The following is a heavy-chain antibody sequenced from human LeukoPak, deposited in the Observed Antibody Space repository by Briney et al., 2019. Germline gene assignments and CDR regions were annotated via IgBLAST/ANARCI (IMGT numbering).Heavy chain of an antibody. D-gene: IGHD3-10*01. V-gene: IGHV4-39*01. CDR1: GDSVTSGTFY. CDR2: VYYTGST. J-gene: IGHJ5*02. Sequence: SETLSLTCTVSGDSVTSGTFYWAWLRQPPGKGLEWIATVYYTGSTYYNPSPKSRVTISMDTSKNQFSLDLRSVVAPDTAVYYCARHSGSGSLSRPFDPWGQGTLVTVSS. CDR3: ARHSGSGSLSRPFDP.